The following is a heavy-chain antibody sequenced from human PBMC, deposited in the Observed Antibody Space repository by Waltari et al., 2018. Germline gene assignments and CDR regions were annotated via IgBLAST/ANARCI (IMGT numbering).Heavy chain of an antibody. J-gene: IGHJ4*02. CDR3: ARGVYSSSCPDY. V-gene: IGHV1-3*01. CDR2: INAGNGNT. D-gene: IGHD6-13*01. CDR1: GGTFSSYT. Sequence: QVQLVQSGAEVKKPGSSVKVSCKASGGTFSSYTTRWGRQAPGQGLEWMGWINAGNGNTKYSQKFQGRVTITRDTSASTAYMELSSLRSEDTAVYYCARGVYSSSCPDYWGQGTLVTVSS.